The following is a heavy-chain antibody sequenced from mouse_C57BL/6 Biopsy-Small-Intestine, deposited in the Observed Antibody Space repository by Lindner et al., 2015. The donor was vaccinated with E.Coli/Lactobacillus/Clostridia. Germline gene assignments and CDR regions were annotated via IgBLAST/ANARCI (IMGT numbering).Heavy chain of an antibody. CDR3: ARDCVTAGCGYYDY. V-gene: IGHV1-85*01. J-gene: IGHJ4*01. CDR2: INAGDEST. CDR1: GYTFTSYA. D-gene: IGHD2-13*01. Sequence: SVKVSCKASGYTFTSYAIHWVRQAPGQRLEWMGWINAGDESTRYSQKLQGRVTITRDTSASTAYMELSSLRSDDTAVYFCARDCVTAGCGYYDYWGQGTLVTVSS.